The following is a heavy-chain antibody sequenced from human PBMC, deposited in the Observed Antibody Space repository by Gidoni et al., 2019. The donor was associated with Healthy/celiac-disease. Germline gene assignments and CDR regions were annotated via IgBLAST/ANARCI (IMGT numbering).Heavy chain of an antibody. V-gene: IGHV1-69*01. Sequence: QVQLVQSGAEVKKPGSSVKVSCKASGGTFSSYAISWVRQAPGQGLEWMGGIIPIFGTATYAQKFQGRVTIAADESTSTAYMELSSLRSEDTAVYYCARAVTGAASGIPNYYYYYYMDVWGKGTTVTVSS. D-gene: IGHD6-13*01. CDR2: IIPIFGTA. J-gene: IGHJ6*03. CDR1: GGTFSSYA. CDR3: ARAVTGAASGIPNYYYYYYMDV.